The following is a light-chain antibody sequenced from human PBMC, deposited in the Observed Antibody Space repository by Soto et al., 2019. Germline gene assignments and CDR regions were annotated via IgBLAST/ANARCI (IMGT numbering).Light chain of an antibody. V-gene: IGKV1-5*03. CDR1: QTISSW. CDR3: QQTYRTPLT. J-gene: IGKJ4*01. CDR2: KAS. Sequence: DIQMTQSPSTLSGSVGDRITITCRASQTISSWLAWYQQKPGKAPKLLIYKASTLKSGVPSRFSGSGSGTEFTLTISSLQPDDFATYSCQQTYRTPLTFGGGTKVEIK.